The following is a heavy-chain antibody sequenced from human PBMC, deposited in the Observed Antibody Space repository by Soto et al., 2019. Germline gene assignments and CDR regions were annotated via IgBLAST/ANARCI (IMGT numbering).Heavy chain of an antibody. CDR2: IDWDDDK. CDR1: GFSLSTSGMR. Sequence: CPTLVNPTQTLTLTCTFSGFSLSTSGMRVSWIRQPPGRALEWLARIDWDDDKFYSTSLKTRLTISKDTSKNQVVLTMTNMDPVDTATYYCARINYYDSSGYYSGDAFDIWGQGTMVTVSS. V-gene: IGHV2-70*04. J-gene: IGHJ3*02. D-gene: IGHD3-22*01. CDR3: ARINYYDSSGYYSGDAFDI.